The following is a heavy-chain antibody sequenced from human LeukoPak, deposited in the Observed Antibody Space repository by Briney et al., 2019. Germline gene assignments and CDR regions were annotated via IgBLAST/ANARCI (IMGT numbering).Heavy chain of an antibody. CDR2: IYTSGST. Sequence: SETLSLTCTVSGASMSSGGYFWSWIRQPAGKGVEWIGRIYTSGSTNYNPSFKNRVTILVDTSKNPFSLKLSSVTAADTAVYYCARDDSYYDFWSGYSGNWFDPWGQGTLVTVSS. CDR1: GASMSSGGYF. D-gene: IGHD3-3*01. J-gene: IGHJ5*02. CDR3: ARDDSYYDFWSGYSGNWFDP. V-gene: IGHV4-61*02.